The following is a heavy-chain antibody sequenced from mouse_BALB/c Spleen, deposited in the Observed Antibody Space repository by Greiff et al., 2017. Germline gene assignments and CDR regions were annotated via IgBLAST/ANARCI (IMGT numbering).Heavy chain of an antibody. Sequence: QVQLQQSGAELVKPGASVKLSCKASGYTFTSYWMHWVKQRPGQGLEWIGEINPSNGRTNYNEKFKSKATLTVDKSSSTAYMQLSSLTSEDSAVYYCAGYYGNLYAMDYWGQGTSVTVSS. V-gene: IGHV1S81*02. D-gene: IGHD2-1*01. CDR3: AGYYGNLYAMDY. CDR2: INPSNGRT. CDR1: GYTFTSYW. J-gene: IGHJ4*01.